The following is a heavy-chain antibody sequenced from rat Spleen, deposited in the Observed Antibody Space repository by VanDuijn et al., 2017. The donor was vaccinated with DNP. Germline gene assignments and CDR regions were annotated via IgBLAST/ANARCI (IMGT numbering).Heavy chain of an antibody. V-gene: IGHV5-29*01. CDR1: GFTFSYYG. CDR2: ISYDVSRT. CDR3: ATHADGSLGAMDA. J-gene: IGHJ4*01. D-gene: IGHD1-6*01. Sequence: EVQLVETGGGLVQPGGSLKLSCAASGFTFSYYGMAWVRQAPKKGLEWVATISYDVSRTYYRDSVKGRFTISRDNAKSTLYLQMDSLRSEDTATYYCATHADGSLGAMDAWGQGTSVTVSS.